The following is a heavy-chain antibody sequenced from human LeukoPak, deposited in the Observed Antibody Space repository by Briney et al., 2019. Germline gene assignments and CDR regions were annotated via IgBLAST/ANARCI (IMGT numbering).Heavy chain of an antibody. CDR3: ATYTNWVAGDV. CDR1: GFSFSDSW. CDR2: IKKDASVK. J-gene: IGHJ6*02. D-gene: IGHD7-27*01. Sequence: PGGSLRLSCVASGFSFSDSWMSWVRQAPGKGREWVADIKKDASVKDYVDSVKGRFTISRDNAKNSLYLQMDSLRAEDTAVYYCATYTNWVAGDVWGQGTTVSVSS. V-gene: IGHV3-7*01.